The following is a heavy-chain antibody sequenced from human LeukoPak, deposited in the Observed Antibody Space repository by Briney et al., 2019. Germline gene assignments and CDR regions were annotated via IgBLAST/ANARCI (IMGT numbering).Heavy chain of an antibody. Sequence: GSSVKVSCKASGGTFSSYAISWVRQAPGQGLEWMGGIIPIFGTANYAQKFQGRVTITADESTSTAYMELSSLRSEDTAVYYCARDFSSGWHPHYATLQYWGQGTLVTVSS. V-gene: IGHV1-69*01. CDR1: GGTFSSYA. CDR2: IIPIFGTA. J-gene: IGHJ4*02. CDR3: ARDFSSGWHPHYATLQY. D-gene: IGHD6-19*01.